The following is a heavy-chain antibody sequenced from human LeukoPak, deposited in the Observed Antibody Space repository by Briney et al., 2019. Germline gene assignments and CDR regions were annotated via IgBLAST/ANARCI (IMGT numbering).Heavy chain of an antibody. Sequence: GGSLRLSCAASGFTFSSYWMSWVRQAPGKGLEWVANIKQDGSEKYYVDSVKGRFTISRDNAKNSLYLQMNSLRAEDTAVYYCARVVFSRSAIQLWLLYYYYMDVWGKGTTVTVSS. CDR1: GFTFSSYW. V-gene: IGHV3-7*01. CDR2: IKQDGSEK. CDR3: ARVVFSRSAIQLWLLYYYYMDV. J-gene: IGHJ6*03. D-gene: IGHD5-18*01.